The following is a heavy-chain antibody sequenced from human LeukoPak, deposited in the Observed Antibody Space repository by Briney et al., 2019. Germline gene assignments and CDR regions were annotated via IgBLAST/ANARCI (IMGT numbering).Heavy chain of an antibody. J-gene: IGHJ4*02. CDR1: GFTFSSYA. CDR2: IKQDGSEK. V-gene: IGHV3-7*01. D-gene: IGHD1-7*01. Sequence: LGGSLRLSCAASGFTFSSYAMSWVRQAPGKGLEWVANIKQDGSEKYYVDSVKGRFTISRDNAKNSLYLQMNSLRAEDTAVYYCTTRTTTTIYWGQGTLVTVSS. CDR3: TTRTTTTIY.